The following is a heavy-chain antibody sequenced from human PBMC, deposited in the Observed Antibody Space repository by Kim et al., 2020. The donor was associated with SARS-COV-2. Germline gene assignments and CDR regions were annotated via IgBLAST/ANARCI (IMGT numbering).Heavy chain of an antibody. V-gene: IGHV3-66*01. CDR1: GFTVSSNY. CDR3: ADRTWTGGSGSSDYCDYG. Sequence: GGSLRLSCAASGFTVSSNYMSWVRQAPGKGLEWVSVIYSGGNTYYSDSSEDRCFISSNNTTNTTLLQLNNLLSADDAADYYCADRTWTGGSGSSDYCDYG. CDR2: IYSGGNT. J-gene: IGHJ6*01. D-gene: IGHD3-10*01.